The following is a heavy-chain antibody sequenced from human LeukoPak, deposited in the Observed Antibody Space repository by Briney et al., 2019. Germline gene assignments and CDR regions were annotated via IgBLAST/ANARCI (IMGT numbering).Heavy chain of an antibody. D-gene: IGHD3-22*01. CDR2: IYYSGST. CDR3: ARLYYDSSGYYQICYFDY. Sequence: PSETLSLTCTVSGGSISSSSYYWGWIRQPPGKGVEWIGSIYYSGSTYYNPSLKSRVTISVDTSKNQFSLNLSSVTAADTAVYYCARLYYDSSGYYQICYFDYWGQGTLVTVSS. CDR1: GGSISSSSYY. J-gene: IGHJ4*02. V-gene: IGHV4-39*01.